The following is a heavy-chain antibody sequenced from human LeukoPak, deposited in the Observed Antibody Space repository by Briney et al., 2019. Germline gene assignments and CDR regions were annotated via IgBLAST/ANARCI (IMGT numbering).Heavy chain of an antibody. J-gene: IGHJ3*02. Sequence: SETLSLTCTVSGYSISSGYYWGWIRQSPGKGLEWIGSIYHSGSTYYNPSLKSRVTISVDTSKNQFSLKLSSVTAADTAVYYCARGGYGGNPAFDAFDIWGQGTMVTVSS. CDR1: GYSISSGYY. CDR2: IYHSGST. CDR3: ARGGYGGNPAFDAFDI. D-gene: IGHD4-23*01. V-gene: IGHV4-38-2*02.